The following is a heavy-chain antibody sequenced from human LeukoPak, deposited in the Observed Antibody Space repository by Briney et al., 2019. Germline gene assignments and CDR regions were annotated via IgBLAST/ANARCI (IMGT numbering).Heavy chain of an antibody. CDR1: GFTFDDYG. Sequence: RPGGSLRLSCAASGFTFDDYGMSWVRQAPGKGLEWVSGINWNGGSTGYADSVKGRFTISRDNAKNSLYLQMNSLRAEDTALYYCASGGGYDFWSGYDYWGQGTLVTVSS. CDR2: INWNGGST. V-gene: IGHV3-20*04. CDR3: ASGGGYDFWSGYDY. J-gene: IGHJ4*02. D-gene: IGHD3-3*01.